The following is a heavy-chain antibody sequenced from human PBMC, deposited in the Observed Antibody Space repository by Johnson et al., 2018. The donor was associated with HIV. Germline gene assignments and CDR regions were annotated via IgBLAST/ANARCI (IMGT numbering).Heavy chain of an antibody. Sequence: VQLVESGGGLVQPGGSLRLSCAASGFTVSSNYMSWVRQAPGKGLEWVSVIYSGGSTYYADSVKGRFTISRDNSKNTLYVQMISLRAEDTAVYYCAKERSTYYNFWSGSAGNDAFDIWGQGTMVTVSS. CDR3: AKERSTYYNFWSGSAGNDAFDI. D-gene: IGHD3-3*01. J-gene: IGHJ3*02. CDR2: IYSGGST. CDR1: GFTVSSNY. V-gene: IGHV3-66*01.